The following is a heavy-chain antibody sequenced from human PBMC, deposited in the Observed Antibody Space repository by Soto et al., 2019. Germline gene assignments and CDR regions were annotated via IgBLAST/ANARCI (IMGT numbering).Heavy chain of an antibody. CDR3: ARDGWVVPAAMLYYYYMDV. V-gene: IGHV6-1*01. CDR1: GDSVSSNSAS. J-gene: IGHJ6*03. Sequence: TLSLTCAISGDSVSSNSASWNWIRHSPSIGLEWLGRTYYRSKWYNDYAVSVKSRITINPDTSKNQFSLQLNSVTPEDTAVYYCARDGWVVPAAMLYYYYMDVWGKGTTVTVSS. D-gene: IGHD2-2*01. CDR2: TYYRSKWYN.